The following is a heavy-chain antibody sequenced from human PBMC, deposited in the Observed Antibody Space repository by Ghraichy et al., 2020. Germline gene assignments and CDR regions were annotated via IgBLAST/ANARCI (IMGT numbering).Heavy chain of an antibody. V-gene: IGHV1-18*01. CDR2: ISAYNGDT. D-gene: IGHD3-22*01. CDR3: ARARGMVVVISYYYYMDV. J-gene: IGHJ6*03. Sequence: ASVKVSCKASGYTFTSYGISWVRQAPGQGLEWMGWISAYNGDTNYAQKLQGRVTMTTDTSTSTAYMELRSLRSDDTAVYYCARARGMVVVISYYYYMDVWGKGTTVTVSS. CDR1: GYTFTSYG.